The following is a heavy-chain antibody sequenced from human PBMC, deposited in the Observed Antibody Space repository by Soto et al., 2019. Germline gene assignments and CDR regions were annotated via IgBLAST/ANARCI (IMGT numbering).Heavy chain of an antibody. V-gene: IGHV1-69*01. D-gene: IGHD3-10*01. CDR2: IVPFIHTS. Sequence: QEVLVQSGAEVKKPGSSVKVSCKTSGDTFGSYAISWVRQAPGQGLEWMGGIVPFIHTSNYAQKFQGRVTTTADESTTTVHMDVSSLTSEDTAVYYCARNLRYFGSGSFFRGMDVWGQGTTVTVSS. J-gene: IGHJ6*02. CDR1: GDTFGSYA. CDR3: ARNLRYFGSGSFFRGMDV.